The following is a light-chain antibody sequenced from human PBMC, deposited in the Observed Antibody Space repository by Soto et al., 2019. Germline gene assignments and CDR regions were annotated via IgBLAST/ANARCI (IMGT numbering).Light chain of an antibody. V-gene: IGLV1-44*01. CDR3: AAWDDSLNAVV. J-gene: IGLJ2*01. Sequence: QSVLTQPPSASGTPGQRVIISCSGSSSNVGRNTVNWYQQLPGTAPKLLIYSNNQRPSGVPDRFSGSKSGTSASLAISGLQSEDEADYYCAAWDDSLNAVVFGGGTQLTVL. CDR2: SNN. CDR1: SSNVGRNT.